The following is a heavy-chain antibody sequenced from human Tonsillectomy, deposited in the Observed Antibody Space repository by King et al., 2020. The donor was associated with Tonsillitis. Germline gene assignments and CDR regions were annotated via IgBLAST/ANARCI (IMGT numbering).Heavy chain of an antibody. D-gene: IGHD2-15*01. V-gene: IGHV3-53*01. CDR3: ATVVVVAATRRDY. Sequence: VQLVESGGGLIQPGGSLRLSCAASGFTVSSNYMSWVRQAPGKGLEWVSVIYSGGSTYYADSVKGRFTISRDNSKNKLYLQMNSLRAEDTAVYYCATVVVVAATRRDYWGQGTLVTVSS. J-gene: IGHJ4*02. CDR1: GFTVSSNY. CDR2: IYSGGST.